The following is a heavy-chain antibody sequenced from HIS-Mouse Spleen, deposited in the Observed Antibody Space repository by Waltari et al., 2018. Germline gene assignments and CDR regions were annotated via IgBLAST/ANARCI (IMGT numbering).Heavy chain of an antibody. J-gene: IGHJ4*02. CDR1: GYTFTGYY. V-gene: IGHV1-2*02. CDR3: ARVSSGGSDFDY. CDR2: INPNMGGT. D-gene: IGHD3-16*01. Sequence: QVQLVQSGAEVKKPGASVKVSCKASGYTFTGYYMHWVRQAPGQGLEWMGGINPNMGGTNYAQKFQGRVTMTRDTSISTAYMELSRLRSDDTAVYYCARVSSGGSDFDYWGQGTLVTVSS.